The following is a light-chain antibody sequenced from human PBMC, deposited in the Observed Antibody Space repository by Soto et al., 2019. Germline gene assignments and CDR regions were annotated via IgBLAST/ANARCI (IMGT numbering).Light chain of an antibody. CDR2: DVT. CDR1: SRDVGAYNY. Sequence: QSVLTQPASVSGSPGQSITISCTGTSRDVGAYNYVSWYQQHPGKAPKLMVYDVTNRPSGVSDRFSGSKSGNTASLTISGLQAEDEADYFCSSHSNITPYVFGTGTQLTVL. V-gene: IGLV2-14*01. J-gene: IGLJ1*01. CDR3: SSHSNITPYV.